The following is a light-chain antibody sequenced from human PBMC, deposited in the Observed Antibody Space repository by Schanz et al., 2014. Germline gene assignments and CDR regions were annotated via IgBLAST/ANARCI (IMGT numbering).Light chain of an antibody. CDR2: SNN. V-gene: IGLV1-44*01. J-gene: IGLJ2*01. Sequence: QSVLTQPPSASGTPGQRVTMSCSGSRSNVGSNTVSWYQQLPGTAPKLLIYSNNQRPSGVPDRFSGSKSDTSVSLAISGLQSDDEANYYCATWDDSLSALVFGGGTKLTVL. CDR3: ATWDDSLSALV. CDR1: RSNVGSNT.